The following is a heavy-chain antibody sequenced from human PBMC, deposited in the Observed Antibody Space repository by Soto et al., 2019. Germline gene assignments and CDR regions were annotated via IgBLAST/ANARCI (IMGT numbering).Heavy chain of an antibody. Sequence: VGSLRLSCAASGFSFISYAMSWVRQAPGKGLEWVSTISGSDGKTFYADSVKGRFSISRDTSKNMLYLQMNNLRGDDTAVYYCVRWSYLDYWGQGTRVTVSS. CDR3: VRWSYLDY. D-gene: IGHD3-3*01. CDR2: ISGSDGKT. V-gene: IGHV3-23*01. CDR1: GFSFISYA. J-gene: IGHJ4*02.